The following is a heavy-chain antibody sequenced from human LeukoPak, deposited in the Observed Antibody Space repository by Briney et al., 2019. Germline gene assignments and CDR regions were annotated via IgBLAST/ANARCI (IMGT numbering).Heavy chain of an antibody. CDR1: GGTFSSYA. D-gene: IGHD1-26*01. J-gene: IGHJ4*02. CDR3: ARTLYSGSYYPDY. V-gene: IGHV1-69*15. Sequence: SVKVSCKASGGTFSSYAISWVRQAPGQGLEWMGRIIPIFGTANYAQKFQGRVTITADESTSTAYMELSSLRSEDTAVYYCARTLYSGSYYPDYWGQGTLVTVPS. CDR2: IIPIFGTA.